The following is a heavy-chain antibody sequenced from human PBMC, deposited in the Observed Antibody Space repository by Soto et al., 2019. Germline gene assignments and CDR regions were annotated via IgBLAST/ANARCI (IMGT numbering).Heavy chain of an antibody. CDR1: GYTFTSYG. CDR3: ARDGVDTATGYYYGMDV. V-gene: IGHV1-18*01. CDR2: ISAYNGNT. Sequence: ASVKVSCKASGYTFTSYGISWVRQAPGQGLEWMGWISAYNGNTNYAQKLQGRVTMTTDTSTSTAYMELRSLRSDDTAVYYCARDGVDTATGYYYGMDVWGQGTTVTVSS. J-gene: IGHJ6*02. D-gene: IGHD5-18*01.